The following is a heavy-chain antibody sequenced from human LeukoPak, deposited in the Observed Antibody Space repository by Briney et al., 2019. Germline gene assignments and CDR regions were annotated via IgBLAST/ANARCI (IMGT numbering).Heavy chain of an antibody. CDR1: GYTFTSYG. D-gene: IGHD6-13*01. CDR3: ARGPAGQQLVLSWFDP. CDR2: ISAYNGNT. Sequence: ASVKVSCKASGYTFTSYGISWVRQAPGQGLEWMGWISAYNGNTNYAQKLQGRVTMTTDTSTGTAYMELRSLRSDDTAVYYCARGPAGQQLVLSWFDPWGQGTLVTVSS. J-gene: IGHJ5*02. V-gene: IGHV1-18*04.